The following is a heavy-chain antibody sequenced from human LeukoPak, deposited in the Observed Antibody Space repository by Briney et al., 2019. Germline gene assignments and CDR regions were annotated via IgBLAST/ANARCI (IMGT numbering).Heavy chain of an antibody. D-gene: IGHD3-22*01. J-gene: IGHJ4*02. V-gene: IGHV3-7*01. CDR2: LDQDGSEI. Sequence: GGSLRLSCAAPGFTFSNHWMSWVRQAPGKGLEWVANLDQDGSEIYYVDSVKGRFTISRDNAKNSLYLQMNSLRAEDTAVYYCARRYYYDSSSDFDSWGQGTLVTVSS. CDR3: ARRYYYDSSSDFDS. CDR1: GFTFSNHW.